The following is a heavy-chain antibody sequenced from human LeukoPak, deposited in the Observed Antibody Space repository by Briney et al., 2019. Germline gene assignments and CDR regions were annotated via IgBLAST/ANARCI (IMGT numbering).Heavy chain of an antibody. V-gene: IGHV4-4*02. J-gene: IGHJ4*02. CDR3: TRESGAFSPFGF. CDR1: GGSITTTNW. Sequence: PSETLSLTCAVSGGSITTTNWWSCVRQPPGKRLEWIGEVHLSGATNYNLSLESRVSMSIDKSKNHLSLEVTSVTAADTAIYYCTRESGAFSPFGFWGQGTLVTVSS. D-gene: IGHD1-26*01. CDR2: VHLSGAT.